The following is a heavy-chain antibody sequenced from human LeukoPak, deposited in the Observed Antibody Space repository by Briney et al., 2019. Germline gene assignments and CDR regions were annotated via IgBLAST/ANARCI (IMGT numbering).Heavy chain of an antibody. Sequence: PSETLSLTCTVSGGSIGSYYWSWIRQPPGKGLEWIAYIYYSGSTNYNPSLKSRVTISVDTSRNQFSLKLSSVTAADTAVYYCARDPGTYYYGSGSSHYFDYWGQGTLVTVSS. J-gene: IGHJ4*02. D-gene: IGHD3-10*01. CDR1: GGSIGSYY. V-gene: IGHV4-59*01. CDR3: ARDPGTYYYGSGSSHYFDY. CDR2: IYYSGST.